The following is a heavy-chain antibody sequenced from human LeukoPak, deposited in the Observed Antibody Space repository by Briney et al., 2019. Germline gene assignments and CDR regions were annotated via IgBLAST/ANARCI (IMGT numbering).Heavy chain of an antibody. CDR3: ARAIPRFTMVRGEVFDP. V-gene: IGHV4-38-2*02. Sequence: SETLSLTCTVSGYSISSGYYWGWIRQPPGKGLEWIGYIYHSGSTYYNPSLKSRVTISVDRSKNQFSLKLSSVTAADTAVYYCARAIPRFTMVRGEVFDPWGQGTLVTVSS. D-gene: IGHD3-10*01. CDR1: GYSISSGYY. CDR2: IYHSGST. J-gene: IGHJ5*02.